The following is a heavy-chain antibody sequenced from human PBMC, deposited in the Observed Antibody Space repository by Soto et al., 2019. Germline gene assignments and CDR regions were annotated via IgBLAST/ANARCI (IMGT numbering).Heavy chain of an antibody. D-gene: IGHD6-6*01. CDR3: ARFDSSGLIFDY. V-gene: IGHV1-18*01. Sequence: QVQLVQSGAEVKKPGASVKVSCKASGYTFTSYGISWVRQAPGQGLEWMGWITPNNGNTKYAQKLQGRVTMTTDTSTSTAYMELRRLRSDDPAVYYCARFDSSGLIFDYWGQGTLVTVSS. CDR2: ITPNNGNT. J-gene: IGHJ4*02. CDR1: GYTFTSYG.